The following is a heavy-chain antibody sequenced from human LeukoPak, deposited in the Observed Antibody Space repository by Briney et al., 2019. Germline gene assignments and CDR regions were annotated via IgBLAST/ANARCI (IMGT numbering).Heavy chain of an antibody. D-gene: IGHD3-10*02. CDR2: IDSSSSTI. Sequence: GGSLRLSCAASGFTFSTYSMNWVRQAPGKGLEWVSYIDSSSSTIYYADSVKGRFTISRDNPKNTLYLQMNSLRAEDTAVYYCAELGITMIGGVWGKGTTVTISS. CDR1: GFTFSTYS. CDR3: AELGITMIGGV. J-gene: IGHJ6*04. V-gene: IGHV3-48*01.